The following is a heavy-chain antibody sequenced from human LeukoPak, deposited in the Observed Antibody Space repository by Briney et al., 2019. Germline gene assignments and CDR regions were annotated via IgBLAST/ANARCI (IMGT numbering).Heavy chain of an antibody. CDR2: ISGSGGST. V-gene: IGHV3-23*01. CDR1: GFTLSSYA. CDR3: AKDEGYDVLTGYPDY. Sequence: GGSLRLSCAASGFTLSSYAMSWVRQAPGKGLEWVSAISGSGGSTYYADSVKGRFTISRDNSKNTLYLQMNSLRAEDTAVYYCAKDEGYDVLTGYPDYWGQGTLVTVSS. J-gene: IGHJ4*02. D-gene: IGHD3-9*01.